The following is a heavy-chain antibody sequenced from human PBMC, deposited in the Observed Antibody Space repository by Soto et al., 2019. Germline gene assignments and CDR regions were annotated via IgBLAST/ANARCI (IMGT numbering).Heavy chain of an antibody. V-gene: IGHV1-46*01. CDR3: ARVMGVHYGMDV. CDR2: INPSGGST. Sequence: APGQGLEWMGIINPSGGSTSYAQKFQGRVTMTRDTSTSTVYMELSSLRSEDTAVYYCARVMGVHYGMDVWGQGTTVTVSS. D-gene: IGHD3-16*01. J-gene: IGHJ6*02.